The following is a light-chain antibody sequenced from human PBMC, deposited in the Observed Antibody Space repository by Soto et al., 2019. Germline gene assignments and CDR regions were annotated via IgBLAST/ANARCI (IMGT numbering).Light chain of an antibody. CDR3: QHSNNWPRT. J-gene: IGKJ1*01. V-gene: IGKV3-15*01. Sequence: EIVMTQSQATLSVSPVERATLSCRASQSVSSNLAWYQQKPGQAPRLLIYGASTRATGIPARFSGSGSGTEFTLTISSLQSEDFAVYYCQHSNNWPRTFGQGTKVEIK. CDR2: GAS. CDR1: QSVSSN.